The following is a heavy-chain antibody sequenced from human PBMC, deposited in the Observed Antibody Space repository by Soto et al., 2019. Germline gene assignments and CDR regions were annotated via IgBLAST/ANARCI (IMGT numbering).Heavy chain of an antibody. CDR2: ISSSSSYI. J-gene: IGHJ5*02. CDR3: AVYKIDYGDYLKNWFDP. CDR1: GFTFSSYS. Sequence: EVQLVESGGGLVKPGGSLRLSCAASGFTFSSYSMNWVRQAPGKGLEWVSSISSSSSYIYYADSVKGRFTISRDNAKNSLYLQMNSLRAEDTAVYYCAVYKIDYGDYLKNWFDPWGQGTLVTVSS. V-gene: IGHV3-21*01. D-gene: IGHD4-17*01.